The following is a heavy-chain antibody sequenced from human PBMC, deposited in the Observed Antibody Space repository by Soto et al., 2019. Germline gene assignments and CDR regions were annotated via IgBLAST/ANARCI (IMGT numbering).Heavy chain of an antibody. CDR3: ARVRRIAAAGPYGMDV. CDR2: IIPIFGTA. CDR1: GGTFSSYA. Sequence: SVKVSCKASGGTFSSYAISWVRQAPGQGLEWMGGIIPIFGTANYAQKFQGRVTITADESTSTAYMELSSLRSEDTAVYYCARVRRIAAAGPYGMDVWGQGTTVTVSS. V-gene: IGHV1-69*13. D-gene: IGHD6-25*01. J-gene: IGHJ6*02.